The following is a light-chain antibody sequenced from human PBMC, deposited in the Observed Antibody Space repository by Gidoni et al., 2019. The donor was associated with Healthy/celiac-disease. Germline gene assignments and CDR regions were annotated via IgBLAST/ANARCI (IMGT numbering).Light chain of an antibody. V-gene: IGKV3-20*01. CDR3: QQYGSSPGT. Sequence: EIVLTQSPGTLSLSPGERATLSCRASHSVSSSYLAWYQQKPGQAPRLLIYGASSRATGIPDRFSGSGSGTDFTLTISRLEPEDFAVYYCQQYGSSPGTLGQGTKVEIK. CDR2: GAS. CDR1: HSVSSSY. J-gene: IGKJ1*01.